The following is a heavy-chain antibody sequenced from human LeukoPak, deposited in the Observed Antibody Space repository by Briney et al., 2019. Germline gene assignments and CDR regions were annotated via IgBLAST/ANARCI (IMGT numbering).Heavy chain of an antibody. CDR2: ISDSGGST. Sequence: GGSLRLSCAASGFTFSSYAMSWVRQAPGKGLEWVSAISDSGGSTYYADSVEGRFTISRDNSKNTLYLQMNSLRAEDTAVYYCAKDYYDSSGSYWGQGTLVTVSS. CDR1: GFTFSSYA. CDR3: AKDYYDSSGSY. D-gene: IGHD3-22*01. J-gene: IGHJ4*02. V-gene: IGHV3-23*01.